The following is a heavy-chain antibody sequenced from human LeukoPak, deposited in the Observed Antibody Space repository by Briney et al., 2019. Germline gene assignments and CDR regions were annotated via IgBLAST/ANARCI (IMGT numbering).Heavy chain of an antibody. CDR2: ISGSGGST. Sequence: QTGGSLRLSCAVSGFTFSSYAMSWVRQAPGKGLEWVSAISGSGGSTYYADSVKGRFTISRDNSKNTLYLQMNSLRAEDTAVYYCAKAEGYSYGSFDYWGQGTLVTVSS. CDR1: GFTFSSYA. J-gene: IGHJ4*02. V-gene: IGHV3-23*01. D-gene: IGHD5-18*01. CDR3: AKAEGYSYGSFDY.